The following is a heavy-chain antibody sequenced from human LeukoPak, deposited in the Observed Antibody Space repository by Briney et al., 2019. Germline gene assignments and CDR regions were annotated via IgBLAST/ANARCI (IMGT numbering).Heavy chain of an antibody. CDR2: IYYSGST. V-gene: IGHV4-59*01. Sequence: SETLSLTCTVSGGSISSYYWSWIRQPPGKGLEWIGYIYYSGSTNYNPSLKSRVTISVDTSKNQCSLKLSSVTAADTAVYYCARAGSSTSWRPSGAFGIWGQGTMVTVSS. D-gene: IGHD2-2*01. CDR3: ARAGSSTSWRPSGAFGI. J-gene: IGHJ3*02. CDR1: GGSISSYY.